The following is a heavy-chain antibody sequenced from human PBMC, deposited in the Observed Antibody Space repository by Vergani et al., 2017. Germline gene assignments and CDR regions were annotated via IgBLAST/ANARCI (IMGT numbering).Heavy chain of an antibody. CDR1: GGTFSSYA. J-gene: IGHJ6*03. CDR3: ARDPAYYGSGSPLYMDV. CDR2: IIPIFGTA. V-gene: IGHV1-69*01. Sequence: QVQLVQSGAEVKKPGSSVKVSCKASGGTFSSYAISWVRQAPGQGLEWMGGIIPIFGTANYAQKFQGRVTITADESTSTAYMELSSLRSEDTDVYYCARDPAYYGSGSPLYMDVWGKGTTVTGSS. D-gene: IGHD3-10*01.